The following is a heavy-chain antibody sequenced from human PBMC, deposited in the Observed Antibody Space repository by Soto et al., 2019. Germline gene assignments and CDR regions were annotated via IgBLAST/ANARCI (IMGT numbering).Heavy chain of an antibody. CDR1: AYSFTSYW. CDR3: ATPAGGAYCGGDCYSV. CDR2: IYPGDSDT. J-gene: IGHJ4*02. V-gene: IGHV5-51*01. Sequence: PGESLKISCKGSAYSFTSYWIGWVRQMPGKGLEWMGIIYPGDSDTRYSPSFQGQVTISADKSISTAYLQWSSLKASDTAMYYCATPAGGAYCGGDCYSVWGQGTLVTVSS. D-gene: IGHD2-21*02.